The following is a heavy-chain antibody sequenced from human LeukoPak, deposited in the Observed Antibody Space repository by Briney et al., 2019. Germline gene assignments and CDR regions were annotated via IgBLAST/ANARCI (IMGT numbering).Heavy chain of an antibody. V-gene: IGHV3-21*01. J-gene: IGHJ4*02. CDR2: ITRSSNYK. CDR3: VGGDY. Sequence: PGGSLRLSCAASGFTFSSYSMTWVRQAPGKGLEWVSSITRSSNYKYYADSLKGRFTISRDNAKNSLYLQMNSLRAEDTAVYYCVGGDYWGQGTLVTVSS. CDR1: GFTFSSYS.